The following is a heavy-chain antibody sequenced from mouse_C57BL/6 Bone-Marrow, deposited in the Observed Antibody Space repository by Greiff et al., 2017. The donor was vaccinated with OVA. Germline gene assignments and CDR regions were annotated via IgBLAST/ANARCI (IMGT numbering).Heavy chain of an antibody. J-gene: IGHJ2*01. CDR2: ISNGGGST. Sequence: EVKVVESGGGLVQPGGSVKLSCAASGYTFSDYYMYWVRQTPEKGLEGVGHISNGGGSTFYPDNVKGRFTISRDNAKNTLYLQMSRLKSEDTAMYYCARGRSTYFDYWGQGTTLTVSS. CDR1: GYTFSDYY. V-gene: IGHV5-12*01. D-gene: IGHD1-1*01. CDR3: ARGRSTYFDY.